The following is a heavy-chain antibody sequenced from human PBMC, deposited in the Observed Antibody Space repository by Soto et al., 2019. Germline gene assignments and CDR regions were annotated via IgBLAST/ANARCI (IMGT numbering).Heavy chain of an antibody. CDR3: ARRLEYQLRGYYYYYMDV. CDR1: GGSISSYY. CDR2: IYYSGNT. V-gene: IGHV4-59*08. D-gene: IGHD2-2*01. J-gene: IGHJ6*03. Sequence: SETLSLTCTVSGGSISSYYWNWIRQPPGKGLEWIGYIYYSGNTNYNPSLKSRVTISVDTSKNQLSLKLSSVTAADTAVYYCARRLEYQLRGYYYYYMDVWGKGTTVTVSS.